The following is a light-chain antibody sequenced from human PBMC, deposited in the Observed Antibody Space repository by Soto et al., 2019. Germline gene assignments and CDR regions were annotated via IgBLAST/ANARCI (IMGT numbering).Light chain of an antibody. V-gene: IGLV2-14*01. CDR1: SSDVGGYDY. CDR3: SSYSTTSTLV. CDR2: EVN. Sequence: QSALTQPASVSGSPGQSVTISCTGASSDVGGYDYVSWYQQHPGKAPKLILYEVNNRPSGVSNHFSGSKSGNTASLIISGLQADHEADYYCSSYSTTSTLVFGSGTKLTVL. J-gene: IGLJ1*01.